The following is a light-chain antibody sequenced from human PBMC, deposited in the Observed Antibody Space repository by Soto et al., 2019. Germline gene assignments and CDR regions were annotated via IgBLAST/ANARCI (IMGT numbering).Light chain of an antibody. CDR1: QSISSY. CDR2: AAS. CDR3: QQSYRTPYT. J-gene: IGKJ2*01. Sequence: DIQMTQSPSSLSASVGDRVTITCRTSQSISSYLNWYQQKPGKAPNLLIYAASSFQSGVPSRFSGSGSGTDFTLTISSLQPEDFATYYCQQSYRTPYTFGQGTKLEIK. V-gene: IGKV1-39*01.